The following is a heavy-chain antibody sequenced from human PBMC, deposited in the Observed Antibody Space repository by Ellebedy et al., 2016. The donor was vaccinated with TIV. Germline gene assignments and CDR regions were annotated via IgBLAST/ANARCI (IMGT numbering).Heavy chain of an antibody. V-gene: IGHV4-39*01. CDR2: FYYSGST. CDR1: GGSISSSSYY. Sequence: MPSETLSLTCTVSGGSISSSSYYWGWIRQPPGKGLEWIGSFYYSGSTYYNPSLKSRVTISADTSKNQFSLKLSSVTAADTAVYYCARGYSYGYCFDYWGQGTLVTVSS. CDR3: ARGYSYGYCFDY. J-gene: IGHJ4*02. D-gene: IGHD5-18*01.